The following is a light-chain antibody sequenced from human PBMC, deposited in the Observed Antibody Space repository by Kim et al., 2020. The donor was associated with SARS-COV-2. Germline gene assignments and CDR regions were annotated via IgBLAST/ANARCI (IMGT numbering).Light chain of an antibody. Sequence: GQPVAMPCTGTISDVGDYNDVPWYQQHPGKAPNLMIYEVNKRPSGVPDRFSGSKSGNTASLTVSGLQAEDEADYYCSSYAGTNNLIFGGGTQLTVL. CDR2: EVN. CDR3: SSYAGTNNLI. CDR1: ISDVGDYND. J-gene: IGLJ2*01. V-gene: IGLV2-8*01.